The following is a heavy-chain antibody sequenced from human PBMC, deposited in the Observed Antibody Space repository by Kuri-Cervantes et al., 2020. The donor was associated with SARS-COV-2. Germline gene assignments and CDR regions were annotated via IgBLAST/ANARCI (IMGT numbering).Heavy chain of an antibody. V-gene: IGHV4-34*01. CDR3: ARHSDYSSTLLRFLDPQWGFDP. D-gene: IGHD3-3*01. CDR2: ISHNGDT. Sequence: ESLKISCAVYGGSFSGHYWSWIRQPPGKGLEWIGQISHNGDTNYNPSLKSRVTISVDTSKNQFSLKLSSVTAADTAVYYCARHSDYSSTLLRFLDPQWGFDPWGQGTLVTVSS. CDR1: GGSFSGHY. J-gene: IGHJ5*02.